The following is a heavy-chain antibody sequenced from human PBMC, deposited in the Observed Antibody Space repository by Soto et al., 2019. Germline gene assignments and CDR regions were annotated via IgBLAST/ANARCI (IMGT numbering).Heavy chain of an antibody. CDR2: IKQDGSEK. V-gene: IGHV3-7*03. CDR3: AGTYDYVWGRYRPAGPFDY. CDR1: GFTFSSYW. D-gene: IGHD3-16*02. J-gene: IGHJ4*02. Sequence: GGSLRLSCAASGFTFSSYWMSWVRQAPGKGREWVANIKQDGSEKYYVDSVKGRFTISRDNAKNSLYLQMNSLRAEDTAVYYCAGTYDYVWGRYRPAGPFDYWGQGTLVTVSS.